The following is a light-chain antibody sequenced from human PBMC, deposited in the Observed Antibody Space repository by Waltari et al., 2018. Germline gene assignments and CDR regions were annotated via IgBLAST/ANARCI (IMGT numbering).Light chain of an antibody. CDR2: DVN. J-gene: IGLJ1*01. CDR1: SSDLGAYNF. V-gene: IGLV2-14*03. Sequence: QSALTQPASESWSPGQPIPISCHGTSSDLGAYNFVSLYQKQPGKAPKVLIYDVNNRPAGVSSRFSGSKSGNTASLTISGLQAEDEADYYCSSYTTGSTRYVFGSGTKVTVL. CDR3: SSYTTGSTRYV.